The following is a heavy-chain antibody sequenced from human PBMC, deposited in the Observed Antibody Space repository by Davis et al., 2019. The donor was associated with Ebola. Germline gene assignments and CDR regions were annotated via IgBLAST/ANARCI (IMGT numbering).Heavy chain of an antibody. CDR1: GGSISSYY. CDR3: ARENVDIMATGFDP. V-gene: IGHV4-59*01. J-gene: IGHJ5*02. CDR2: IYYSGST. Sequence: PSETLSLTCTVSGGSISSYYWSWIRQPPGKGLEWIGYIYYSGSTNYNPSLKSRVTISVDTSRNQFSLKLSSVTAADTAVYYCARENVDIMATGFDPWGQGTLVTVSS. D-gene: IGHD5-12*01.